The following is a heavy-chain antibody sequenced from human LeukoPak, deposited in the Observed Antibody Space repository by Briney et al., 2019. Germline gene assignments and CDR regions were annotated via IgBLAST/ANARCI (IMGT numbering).Heavy chain of an antibody. CDR1: GXSFSDHY. Sequence: GGSLRLSCAASGXSFSDHYMSWIRQAPGKGLEWVSFITISSSYTKYADSVKGRFTISRDNAKNSLYLQMNSLRAEDTAAYYCARDKSPVAEFDYWGQGTLVTVSS. CDR3: ARDKSPVAEFDY. V-gene: IGHV3-11*05. CDR2: ITISSSYT. J-gene: IGHJ4*02. D-gene: IGHD6-19*01.